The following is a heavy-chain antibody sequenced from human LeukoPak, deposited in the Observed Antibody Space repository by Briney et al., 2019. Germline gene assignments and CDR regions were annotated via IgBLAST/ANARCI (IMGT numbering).Heavy chain of an antibody. V-gene: IGHV3-74*01. D-gene: IGHD1-1*01. CDR1: GFTFSSYW. Sequence: GGSLRLSCAASGFTFSSYWMHWVRQAPGKGLVWVSRINSDGSSTSYADSVKGRFTISRDNAKNTLYLQMNSLRAEDTAVYYCARGDNWDYYFYMDVWGKGTTVTVSS. CDR3: ARGDNWDYYFYMDV. J-gene: IGHJ6*03. CDR2: INSDGSST.